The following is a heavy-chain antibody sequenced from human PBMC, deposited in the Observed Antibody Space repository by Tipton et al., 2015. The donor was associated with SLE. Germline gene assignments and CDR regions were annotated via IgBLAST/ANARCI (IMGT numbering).Heavy chain of an antibody. CDR2: IYHDGDT. CDR3: TRQRMGSFSSSWYADY. CDR1: GDSITDSDYY. D-gene: IGHD6-13*01. Sequence: TLSLTCTVSGDSITDSDYYWSWIRQTPGKGLDWIGSIYHDGDTYYNPSLKSRVTISADTPKNQFSLKLSSVTAADTALYYCTRQRMGSFSSSWYADYWGQGALVTVSS. J-gene: IGHJ4*02. V-gene: IGHV4-39*01.